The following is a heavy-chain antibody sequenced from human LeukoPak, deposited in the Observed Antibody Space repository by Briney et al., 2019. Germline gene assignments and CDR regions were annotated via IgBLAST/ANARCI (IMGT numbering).Heavy chain of an antibody. V-gene: IGHV4-34*01. CDR3: ASSLGYCSSTSCYNRIFDY. CDR1: GGSFSGYY. CDR2: INHSGST. D-gene: IGHD2-2*02. J-gene: IGHJ4*02. Sequence: SETLSLTCAVDGGSFSGYYWSWIRQPPGKGLEWIGEINHSGSTNYNPSLKSRVTISVDTSKNQFSLKLSSVTAADTAVYYCASSLGYCSSTSCYNRIFDYWGQGTLVTVSS.